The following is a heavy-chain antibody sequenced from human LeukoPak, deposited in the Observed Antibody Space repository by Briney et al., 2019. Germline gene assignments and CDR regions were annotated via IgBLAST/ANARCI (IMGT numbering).Heavy chain of an antibody. V-gene: IGHV4-34*01. Sequence: SETLSLTCAVYGGSFSGYYWSWIRQPPGKGLEWIGEINHSGSTNYNPSLKSRVTISVDTSKNQFSLKLSSVTAADTAVYYCAREGGGYSYGYGLGYWGQGTLVTVSS. CDR3: AREGGGYSYGYGLGY. CDR2: INHSGST. D-gene: IGHD5-18*01. CDR1: GGSFSGYY. J-gene: IGHJ4*02.